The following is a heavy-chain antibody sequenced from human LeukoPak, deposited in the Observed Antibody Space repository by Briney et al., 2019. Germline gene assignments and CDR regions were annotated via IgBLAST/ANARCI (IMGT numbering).Heavy chain of an antibody. Sequence: RRGESLKISCKGSGYSFPNYWIAWVRQMPGKGLEWMGIIYPRDSDTRYSPSFEGQVTISVDKSISTAFLQWSSLKASDSAMYYSARPRYGDYSGVEHWGQGSLVTVSS. D-gene: IGHD4-17*01. J-gene: IGHJ1*01. V-gene: IGHV5-51*01. CDR2: IYPRDSDT. CDR1: GYSFPNYW. CDR3: ARPRYGDYSGVEH.